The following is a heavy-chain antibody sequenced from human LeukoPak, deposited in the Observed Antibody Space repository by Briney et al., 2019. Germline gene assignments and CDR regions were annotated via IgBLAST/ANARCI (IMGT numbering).Heavy chain of an antibody. CDR1: GYTFTGYY. CDR3: ARGLSIVVVITTGYNWFDP. D-gene: IGHD3-22*01. CDR2: INPNSGGT. V-gene: IGHV1-2*02. J-gene: IGHJ5*02. Sequence: ASVKVSCKASGYTFTGYYMHWVRQAPGQGLEWMGWINPNSGGTNYAQKFQGRVTMTRDTSISTAYMELSRLRSDDTAVYYCARGLSIVVVITTGYNWFDPWGQGTLVTVPS.